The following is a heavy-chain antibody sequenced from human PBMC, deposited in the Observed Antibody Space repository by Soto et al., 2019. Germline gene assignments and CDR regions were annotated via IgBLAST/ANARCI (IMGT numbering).Heavy chain of an antibody. J-gene: IGHJ6*03. CDR2: INHSGST. V-gene: IGHV4-34*01. Sequence: SETLSLTCAVYGGSSSGYYWSWIRQPPGKGLEWIGEINHSGSTNYNPSLKSRVTISVDTSKNQFSLKLSSVTAADTAVYYCARESFENRYYYYYMDVWGKGTTVTVSS. CDR1: GGSSSGYY. D-gene: IGHD3-10*01. CDR3: ARESFENRYYYYYMDV.